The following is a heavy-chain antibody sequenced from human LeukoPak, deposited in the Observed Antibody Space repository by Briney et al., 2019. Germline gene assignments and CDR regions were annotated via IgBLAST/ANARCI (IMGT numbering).Heavy chain of an antibody. CDR1: GCTFSSYS. D-gene: IGHD4-17*01. J-gene: IGHJ5*02. CDR2: ISSSSSTI. Sequence: QSGGSLRLSCAASGCTFSSYSMNWVRQAPGKGLEWVSYISSSSSTIYYADSVKGRFTISRDNAKNSLYLQMNSLRAEDTAVYYCARTMTTVTTWDWFDPWGQGTLVTVSS. CDR3: ARTMTTVTTWDWFDP. V-gene: IGHV3-48*01.